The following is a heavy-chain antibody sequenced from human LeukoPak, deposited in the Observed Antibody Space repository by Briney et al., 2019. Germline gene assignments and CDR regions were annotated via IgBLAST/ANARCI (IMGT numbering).Heavy chain of an antibody. CDR3: AKGGSYRDAFDI. V-gene: IGHV3-30*02. J-gene: IGHJ3*02. CDR1: GFTFSNYA. Sequence: GGSLRLSCAASGFTFSNYAIHWVRQAPGKGLEWVAFIRYDGSNKYYADSVKGRFTISRDNSKNTLYLQMNSLRAEDTAVYYCAKGGSYRDAFDIWGQGTMVTVSS. CDR2: IRYDGSNK. D-gene: IGHD1-26*01.